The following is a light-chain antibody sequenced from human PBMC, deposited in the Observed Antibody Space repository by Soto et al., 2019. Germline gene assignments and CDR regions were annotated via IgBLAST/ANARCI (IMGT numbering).Light chain of an antibody. V-gene: IGLV2-11*01. CDR3: CSYAGSHTPWV. J-gene: IGLJ3*02. CDR2: NVN. CDR1: SSDVGGYNY. Sequence: QSVLTQPRSGSGSPGQSVTISCTGTSSDVGGYNYVSWYQQHPGKAPKLMIYNVNKWPSGVPDRFSGSKSGNTASLTISGLQAEDEADYHCCSYAGSHTPWVFGGGTKLTVL.